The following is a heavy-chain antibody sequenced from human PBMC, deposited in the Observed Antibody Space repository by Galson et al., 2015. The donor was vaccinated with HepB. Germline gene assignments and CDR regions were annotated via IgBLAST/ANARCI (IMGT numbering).Heavy chain of an antibody. J-gene: IGHJ6*02. D-gene: IGHD3-10*01. CDR1: GFTFSNYA. CDR2: ISYDGSNK. Sequence: SLRLSCAASGFTFSNYAMYWVRQAPGKGLEWVAVISYDGSNKHYADSVKGRFTISRDNSKNTLYLQMNSLRAEDTAMYYCARDLDGSGSYFVYHYYGMDAWGQGTTVTVSS. V-gene: IGHV3-30*04. CDR3: ARDLDGSGSYFVYHYYGMDA.